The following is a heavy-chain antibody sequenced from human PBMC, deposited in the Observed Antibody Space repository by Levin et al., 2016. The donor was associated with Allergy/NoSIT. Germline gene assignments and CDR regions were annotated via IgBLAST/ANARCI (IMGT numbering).Heavy chain of an antibody. CDR2: IRSKAYGGTT. CDR1: GSTFGDYA. CDR3: TRDIFHDY. V-gene: IGHV3-49*04. J-gene: IGHJ4*02. Sequence: GESLKISCTASGSTFGDYAMSWVRQAPGKGLEWVGFIRSKAYGGTTEYAASVKGRFTISRDDSKSIAYLQMNSLKTEDTAVYYCTRDIFHDYWGQGTLVTVSS. D-gene: IGHD3-3*01.